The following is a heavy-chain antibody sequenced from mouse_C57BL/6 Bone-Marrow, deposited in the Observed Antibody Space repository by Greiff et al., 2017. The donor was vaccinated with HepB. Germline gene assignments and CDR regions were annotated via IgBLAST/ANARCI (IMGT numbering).Heavy chain of an antibody. CDR3: ATMTTVVATDFDY. CDR2: INPSNGGT. J-gene: IGHJ2*01. CDR1: GYTFTSYW. D-gene: IGHD1-1*01. Sequence: VQLQQPGTELVKPGASVKLSCKASGYTFTSYWMHWVKQRPGQGLEWIGNINPSNGGTNYNEKFKSKATLTVDKSSSTAYMQLSSRTSEDSAVYYCATMTTVVATDFDYWGQGTTLTVSS. V-gene: IGHV1-53*01.